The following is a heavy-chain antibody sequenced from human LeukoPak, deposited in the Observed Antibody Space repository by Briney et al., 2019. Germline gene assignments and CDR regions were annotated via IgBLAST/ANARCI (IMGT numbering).Heavy chain of an antibody. CDR3: AREVVAAT. J-gene: IGHJ4*02. CDR2: ISGSGSTI. CDR1: GFTFSSYE. V-gene: IGHV3-48*03. Sequence: GGSLRLSCAASGFTFSSYEMNWVRQAPGKGLEWISYISGSGSTIYYADSVKGRFTISRDNARSSLYLQLNSLRAEDTAVYYCAREVVAATWGQGTLVTVSS. D-gene: IGHD2-15*01.